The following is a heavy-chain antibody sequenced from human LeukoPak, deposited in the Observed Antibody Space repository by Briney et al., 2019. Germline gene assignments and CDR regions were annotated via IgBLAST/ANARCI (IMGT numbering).Heavy chain of an antibody. D-gene: IGHD3-10*01. CDR3: AKEDFGSGTWGS. Sequence: PGGSLRLSCAASGFTFSSYGMHWVRQAPGKGLEWVAVISYDGGNKYYADSVKGRFTISRDNSKNTLYLQMNSLRAEDTAVYYCAKEDFGSGTWGSWGQGTLVTVSS. J-gene: IGHJ4*02. CDR1: GFTFSSYG. V-gene: IGHV3-30*18. CDR2: ISYDGGNK.